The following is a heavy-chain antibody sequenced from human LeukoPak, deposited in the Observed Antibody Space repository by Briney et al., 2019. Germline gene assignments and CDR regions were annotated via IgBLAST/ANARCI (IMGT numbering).Heavy chain of an antibody. Sequence: PSETLSLTCTVSGGSISSDYWSWIRQPPGKGLEWIGYIYYSGSTNYNPSLKSRVTISVDTSKNQFSLKLSSVTAADTAVYYCARDHSSPGYYYMDVWGKGTTVTVSS. CDR3: ARDHSSPGYYYMDV. J-gene: IGHJ6*03. CDR2: IYYSGST. D-gene: IGHD6-13*01. V-gene: IGHV4-59*01. CDR1: GGSISSDY.